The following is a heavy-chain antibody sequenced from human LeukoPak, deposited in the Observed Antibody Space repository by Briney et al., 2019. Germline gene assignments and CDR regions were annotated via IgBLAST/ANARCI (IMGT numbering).Heavy chain of an antibody. Sequence: PGGSLRPSCAASGFTFHFYGMHWFRQAPGKGLEWVGVIWYDGSYTYYVESVKGRFTNSRDNSKNVLYLQMNTLRAEDTAIYYCARDSVMYSSSWYELDLWGQGILVTVSP. CDR1: GFTFHFYG. CDR3: ARDSVMYSSSWYELDL. V-gene: IGHV3-33*01. D-gene: IGHD6-13*01. J-gene: IGHJ5*02. CDR2: IWYDGSYT.